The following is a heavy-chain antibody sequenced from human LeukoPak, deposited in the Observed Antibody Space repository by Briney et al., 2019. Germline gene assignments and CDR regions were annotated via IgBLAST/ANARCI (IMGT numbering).Heavy chain of an antibody. Sequence: ASVKVSCKASGGTFSSYAISWVRQAPGQGLEWMGGIIPIFGTANYAQKFQGRVTITTDESTSTAYMELSSLRSDDTAVYYCATLAVAGVNWFDPWGQGTLVTVSS. CDR1: GGTFSSYA. CDR2: IIPIFGTA. J-gene: IGHJ5*02. D-gene: IGHD6-19*01. V-gene: IGHV1-69*05. CDR3: ATLAVAGVNWFDP.